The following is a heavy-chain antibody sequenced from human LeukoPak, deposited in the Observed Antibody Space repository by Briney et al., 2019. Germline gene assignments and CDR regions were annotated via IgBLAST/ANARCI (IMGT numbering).Heavy chain of an antibody. CDR3: ASLPYGGDAFDI. V-gene: IGHV1-2*02. CDR2: INPNSGGT. CDR1: GYTFTGYY. Sequence: GASVKVSCKASGYTFTGYYMHWVRQAPGQGLEWMGWINPNSGGTNYAQKLQGRVTMTTDTSTSTAYMELRSLRPDDTAVYYCASLPYGGDAFDIWGQGTMVTVSS. J-gene: IGHJ3*02. D-gene: IGHD4-23*01.